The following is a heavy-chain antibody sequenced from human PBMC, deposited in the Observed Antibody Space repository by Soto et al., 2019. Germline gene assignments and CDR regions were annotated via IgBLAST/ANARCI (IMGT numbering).Heavy chain of an antibody. D-gene: IGHD3-10*01. V-gene: IGHV4-34*01. CDR2: INDSGSS. CDR1: GGSFSDYN. CDR3: ARGRRRMAMARGSNGMGV. J-gene: IGHJ6*04. Sequence: SETLSLTCAVYGGSFSDYNWNWIRQPPGKGLEWIGEINDSGSSNYNPSLKSRVTISVDTSKKQFSLKLSSVTAADTAVYYCARGRRRMAMARGSNGMGVWGEGTTVTVSS.